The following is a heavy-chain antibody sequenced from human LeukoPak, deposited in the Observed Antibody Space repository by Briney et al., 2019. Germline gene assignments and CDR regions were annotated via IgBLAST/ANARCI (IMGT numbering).Heavy chain of an antibody. Sequence: GGSLRLSCAASGFTFSTYWMHWVRQAPGKGLVWVSHIKSDGISTTYADSVKGRFTISRDNAKNTLYLQMNSLRAEDTAIYYCARDIQLSTWGLGTMVTVSS. CDR2: IKSDGIST. J-gene: IGHJ3*01. CDR3: ARDIQLST. CDR1: GFTFSTYW. V-gene: IGHV3-74*01. D-gene: IGHD5-24*01.